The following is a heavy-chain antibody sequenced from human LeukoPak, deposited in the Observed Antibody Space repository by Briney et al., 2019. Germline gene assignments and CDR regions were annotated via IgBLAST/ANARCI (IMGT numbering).Heavy chain of an antibody. CDR2: INHRGST. D-gene: IGHD5-12*01. J-gene: IGHJ4*02. CDR1: GGSFSGYY. V-gene: IGHV4-34*01. Sequence: SETLSLTCAVYGGSFSGYYWSWIRQPPGNGLEWIGEINHRGSTNYNPSLKSRVTISVDTSKNQFSLKLSSVTAADTAVYYCARGGPSGYVDWGQGTLFTVSS. CDR3: ARGGPSGYVD.